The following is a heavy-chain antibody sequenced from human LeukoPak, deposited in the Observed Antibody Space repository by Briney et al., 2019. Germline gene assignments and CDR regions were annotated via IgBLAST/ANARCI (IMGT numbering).Heavy chain of an antibody. CDR3: ARVEGWELLLHLFDY. CDR2: INWNGGST. J-gene: IGHJ4*02. V-gene: IGHV3-20*04. D-gene: IGHD1-26*01. Sequence: GGSLRLSCAASGFTFSSYAMSWVRQAPGKGLEWVSGINWNGGSTGYADSVKGRFTISRDNAKNSLYLQMNSLRAEDTALYYCARVEGWELLLHLFDYWGQGTLVTVSS. CDR1: GFTFSSYA.